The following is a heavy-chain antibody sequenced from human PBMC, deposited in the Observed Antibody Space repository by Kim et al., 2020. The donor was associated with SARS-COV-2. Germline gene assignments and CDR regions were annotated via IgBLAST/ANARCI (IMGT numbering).Heavy chain of an antibody. Sequence: LSLTCAASGFTFSSYTMRWVRQAPGKGLEWVSAINSGGGSTYYANSVKGRFTISRDNSKNTLYLQMNSLRAEDTAVYYCAKVDGHYFDYWGQGTLVTVSS. CDR2: INSGGGST. V-gene: IGHV3-23*01. J-gene: IGHJ4*02. CDR3: AKVDGHYFDY. CDR1: GFTFSSYT.